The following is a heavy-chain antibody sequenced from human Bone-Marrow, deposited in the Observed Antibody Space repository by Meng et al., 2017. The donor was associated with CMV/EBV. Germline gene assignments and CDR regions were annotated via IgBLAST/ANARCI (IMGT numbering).Heavy chain of an antibody. CDR2: IYYSGST. V-gene: IGHV4-59*01. CDR1: GGSISSYY. D-gene: IGHD6-19*01. CDR3: ARVDSSGWYGMDV. J-gene: IGHJ6*02. Sequence: GSLRLSCTVSGGSISSYYFNWIRQPPGKGLEWIGYIYYSGSTSYNPSLQSRVTISVDTSKNQFSLKLSSVTAADTAVYYCARVDSSGWYGMDVCGQGNTVTFSS.